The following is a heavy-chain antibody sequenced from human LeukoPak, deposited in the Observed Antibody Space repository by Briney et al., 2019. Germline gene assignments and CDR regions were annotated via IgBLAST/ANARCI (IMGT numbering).Heavy chain of an antibody. CDR1: GYTFTGYY. Sequence: GESLKVSCKASGYTFTGYYMHWVRQAPGQGLEWMGWINPNSGGTNYAQNFQGRVTMTRDTSISTAYMELSRLRSDDTAVYYCARVGGYYDSSGYYQFDYWGQGTLVTVSS. V-gene: IGHV1-2*02. CDR3: ARVGGYYDSSGYYQFDY. CDR2: INPNSGGT. J-gene: IGHJ4*02. D-gene: IGHD3-22*01.